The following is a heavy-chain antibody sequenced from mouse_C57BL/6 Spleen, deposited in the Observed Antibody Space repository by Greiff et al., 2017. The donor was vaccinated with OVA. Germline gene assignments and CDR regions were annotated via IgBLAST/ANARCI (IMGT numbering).Heavy chain of an antibody. D-gene: IGHD2-2*01. CDR2: ISSGSSTI. V-gene: IGHV5-17*01. Sequence: EVMLVESGGGLVKPGGSLKLSCAASGFTFSDYGMHWVRQAPEKGLEWVAYISSGSSTIYYADTVKGRFTISRDNAKNTLFLQMTNLRAEDTAMYYCAAIYYGYAYYFDYWGQGTTLTVSS. CDR1: GFTFSDYG. J-gene: IGHJ2*01. CDR3: AAIYYGYAYYFDY.